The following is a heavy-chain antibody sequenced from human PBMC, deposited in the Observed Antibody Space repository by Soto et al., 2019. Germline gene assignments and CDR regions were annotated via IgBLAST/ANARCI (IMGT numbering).Heavy chain of an antibody. CDR2: IITDGSLT. J-gene: IGHJ3*01. CDR3: ARKRVTATGTLGFDL. CDR1: GFTFSTYW. D-gene: IGHD2-21*02. V-gene: IGHV3-74*03. Sequence: EVQLVESGGGLVQPGGSLRLSCAASGFTFSTYWMHWVRQAPGKGPVWVSRIITDGSLTTYADSVKGRFTISRDNARHTLYLQMNSLRVEDTAVYYCARKRVTATGTLGFDLWGQGTMVTVSS.